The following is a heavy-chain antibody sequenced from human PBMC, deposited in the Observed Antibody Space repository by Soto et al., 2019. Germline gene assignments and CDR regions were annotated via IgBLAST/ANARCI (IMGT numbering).Heavy chain of an antibody. CDR1: GFTFSSYA. Sequence: EVQLLESGGGLVQPGGSLRLSCAASGFTFSSYAMSWVRQAPGKGLEWVSAISGSGGSTYYADSVKGRFTISRDNSKNTLYLQMNSLRAEDTAVYYCAKGSVTGYCSGGRCPTYYYYYGMDVWGQGTTVTVSS. V-gene: IGHV3-23*01. CDR3: AKGSVTGYCSGGRCPTYYYYYGMDV. J-gene: IGHJ6*02. D-gene: IGHD2-15*01. CDR2: ISGSGGST.